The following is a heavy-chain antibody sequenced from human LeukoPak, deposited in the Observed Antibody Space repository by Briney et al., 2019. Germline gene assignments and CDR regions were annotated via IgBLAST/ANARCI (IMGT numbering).Heavy chain of an antibody. V-gene: IGHV1-18*01. J-gene: IGHJ5*02. Sequence: GASVKVSCKASGYTFTSYGISWVRQAPGQGLEWMGWISAYNSNTNYAQKLQGRVTMTTDTSTSTAYMELRSLRSDDTAVYYCARDYGSGSYYFNWFDPWGQGTLVTVSS. CDR1: GYTFTSYG. CDR3: ARDYGSGSYYFNWFDP. D-gene: IGHD3-10*01. CDR2: ISAYNSNT.